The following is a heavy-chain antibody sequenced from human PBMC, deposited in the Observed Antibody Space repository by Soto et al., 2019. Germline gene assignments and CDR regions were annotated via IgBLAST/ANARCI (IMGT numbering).Heavy chain of an antibody. D-gene: IGHD3-22*01. CDR3: ARSPYYYDSSGYLTY. CDR1: GYSFTSYW. CDR2: IDPSDSYT. J-gene: IGHJ4*02. V-gene: IGHV5-10-1*01. Sequence: PGESLKISCKGSGYSFTSYWIIWVRQMPGKGLEWMGRIDPSDSYTNYSPSFQGHVTISADKSISTAYLQWSSLKASDTAMYYCARSPYYYDSSGYLTYWGQGTLVTVSS.